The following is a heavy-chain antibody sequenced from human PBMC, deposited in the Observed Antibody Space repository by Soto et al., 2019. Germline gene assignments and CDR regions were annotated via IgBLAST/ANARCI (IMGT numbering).Heavy chain of an antibody. V-gene: IGHV4-59*01. CDR2: IYSSGST. J-gene: IGHJ4*02. D-gene: IGHD4-17*01. CDR3: ARGGTGGRTTVTTYAV. Sequence: QVQLQESGAGLVKSSESLSLTCTVSGGSIDNYYWSWIRQPPGRGLEWIGFIYSSGSTNYNPSVKSRVTISAETSRNQVSLKLTSVTTADTAVYYCARGGTGGRTTVTTYAVWGQGTLVTDSS. CDR1: GGSIDNYY.